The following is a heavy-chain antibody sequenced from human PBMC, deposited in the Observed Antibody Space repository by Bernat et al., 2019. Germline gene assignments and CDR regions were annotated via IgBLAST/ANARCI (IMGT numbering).Heavy chain of an antibody. Sequence: EVQLVESGGGLVKPGGSLRLSCAASGFTFSNAWMNWVRQAPGEGLEWVGRIKSKIDGGTTDYGAPMKGRFTISRDDSKKTLYLQMNSPKTEDTAVYYCATDQIGSNPSRFDYWGQGTLVTVSS. D-gene: IGHD4/OR15-4a*01. V-gene: IGHV3-15*07. CDR2: IKSKIDGGTT. J-gene: IGHJ4*02. CDR1: GFTFSNAW. CDR3: ATDQIGSNPSRFDY.